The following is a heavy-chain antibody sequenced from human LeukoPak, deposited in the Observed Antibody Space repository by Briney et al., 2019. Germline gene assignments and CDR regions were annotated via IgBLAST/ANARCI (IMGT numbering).Heavy chain of an antibody. D-gene: IGHD2-15*01. J-gene: IGHJ4*02. CDR2: IRSRSYGGTT. V-gene: IGHV3-49*04. CDR1: GFSFGDSA. Sequence: GGSLRLSCTASGFSFGDSAISWVRQAPGKGLEWIGFIRSRSYGGTTEYAASVKGRFTISRDNSRSAAFLQMNSLKTEDTAVYYCTRDLSPSGYCSGGSCLSFDSWGQGTLVTVSS. CDR3: TRDLSPSGYCSGGSCLSFDS.